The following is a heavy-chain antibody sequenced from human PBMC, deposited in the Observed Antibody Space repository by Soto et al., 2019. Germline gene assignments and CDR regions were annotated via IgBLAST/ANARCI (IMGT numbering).Heavy chain of an antibody. CDR1: GYTFINFD. CDR3: ARMASAGTLNWFDP. Sequence: QVQLMQSGAEVKEPGASVRVSCKASGYTFINFDISWVRQATGQGLEWMGWMNPGSGKTGYASKFQGRVTMTRDASTSTAHQELISLTSEDTAIYYCARMASAGTLNWFDPWGQGSLVTVSS. D-gene: IGHD6-13*01. J-gene: IGHJ5*02. CDR2: MNPGSGKT. V-gene: IGHV1-8*02.